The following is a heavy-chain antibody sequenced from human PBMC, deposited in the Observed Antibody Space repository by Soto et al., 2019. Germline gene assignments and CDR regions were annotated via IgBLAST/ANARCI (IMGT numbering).Heavy chain of an antibody. J-gene: IGHJ4*02. CDR2: IRSSGSTI. V-gene: IGHV3-11*01. CDR1: GFTFSDYY. D-gene: IGHD1-1*01. CDR3: ARDSTREMSTIDC. Sequence: GGSLRLSCAASGFTFSDYYMSWIRQAPGKGLEWVSYIRSSGSTIYYADSVKGRFTISRDNAKNSLYLQMNSLRAEDTSVYYCARDSTREMSTIDCWGQGTLVTVSS.